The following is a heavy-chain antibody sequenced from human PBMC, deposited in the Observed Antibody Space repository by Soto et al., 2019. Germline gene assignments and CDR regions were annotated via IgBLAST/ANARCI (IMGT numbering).Heavy chain of an antibody. CDR1: GFTFSNAW. Sequence: EVQLVESGGGLVKPGGSLRLSCAASGFTFSNAWMNWVRQAPGKGLEWVGRINSKTDGGTTDYAAPVKGRITISSDDSKITLYLQMNSLKTEDTAVYYCTPGAFEEWEPLPFSYWGQGTLVTVSS. CDR3: TPGAFEEWEPLPFSY. J-gene: IGHJ4*02. V-gene: IGHV3-15*07. D-gene: IGHD1-26*01. CDR2: INSKTDGGTT.